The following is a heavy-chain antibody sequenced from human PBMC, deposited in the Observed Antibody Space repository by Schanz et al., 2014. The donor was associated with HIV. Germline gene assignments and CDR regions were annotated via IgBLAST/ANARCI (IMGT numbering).Heavy chain of an antibody. CDR2: ITWNSGSK. J-gene: IGHJ3*02. CDR3: AKDMGSGSYEAFDI. CDR1: GFTFDDYA. D-gene: IGHD1-26*01. V-gene: IGHV3-9*01. Sequence: EVQLVESGGGLVQPGRSLRLSCAASGFTFDDYAMHWVRQAPGKGLEWVSGITWNSGSKGYADSVKGRFTISRDNAKNSMYLQMNSLRAEDTALYYCAKDMGSGSYEAFDIWGQGTMVTVSS.